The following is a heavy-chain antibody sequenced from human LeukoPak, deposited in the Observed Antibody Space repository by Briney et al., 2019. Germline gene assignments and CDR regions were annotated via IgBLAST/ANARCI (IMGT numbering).Heavy chain of an antibody. D-gene: IGHD3-10*01. CDR3: ARVTMVRGAAFDY. V-gene: IGHV3-30*04. CDR1: GFTFSSYA. CDR2: ISYDGSNK. J-gene: IGHJ4*02. Sequence: GRSLRLSCAASGFTFSSYAMHWVRQAPGKGLGWVAVISYDGSNKYYADSVKGRFTISRDNSKNTLYLQMNSLRAEDTAVYYCARVTMVRGAAFDYWGQGTLVTVSS.